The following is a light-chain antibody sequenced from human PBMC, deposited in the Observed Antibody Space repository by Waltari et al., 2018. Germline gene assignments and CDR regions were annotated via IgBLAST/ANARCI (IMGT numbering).Light chain of an antibody. CDR1: QSISMW. CDR2: KAS. CDR3: QQYNSYSLLS. Sequence: DIQMTQSPSTLSASVGDRVIFSCRASQSISMWLAWYQQKPGKAPKLLIYKASTLESGVPSRFSGSGSGTEFTLTISSLQPDDFATYYCQQYNSYSLLSFGGGTKVEIK. V-gene: IGKV1-5*03. J-gene: IGKJ4*01.